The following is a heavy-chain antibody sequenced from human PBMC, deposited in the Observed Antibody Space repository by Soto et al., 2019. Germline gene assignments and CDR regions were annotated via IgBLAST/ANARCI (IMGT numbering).Heavy chain of an antibody. V-gene: IGHV3-30*03. CDR3: ALGYCSGGSCYRDAFDI. CDR2: ISYDGSNK. J-gene: IGHJ3*02. D-gene: IGHD2-15*01. CDR1: GFTFSSYG. Sequence: QVQLVESGGGVVQPGRSLRLSCAASGFTFSSYGMHWVRQAPGKGLEWVAVISYDGSNKYYADSVKGRFTISRDNSKNTLYLQMNSLRAEDTAVYYCALGYCSGGSCYRDAFDIWGQGTMVTVSS.